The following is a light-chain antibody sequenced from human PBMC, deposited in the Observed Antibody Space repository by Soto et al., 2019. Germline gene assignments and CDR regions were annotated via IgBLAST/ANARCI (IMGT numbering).Light chain of an antibody. CDR2: DVT. J-gene: IGLJ1*01. V-gene: IGLV2-8*01. CDR1: SSDVGGYNH. CDR3: SSFAGSNFLYV. Sequence: QSVLTQPPSASGSPGQSVTISCTGTSSDVGGYNHVSWYQQHPGKAPKLMIYDVTKRPSGVPDRFSGSKSSNTASLTVSGLQPEDEADIYCSSFAGSNFLYVFGTGTKLTVL.